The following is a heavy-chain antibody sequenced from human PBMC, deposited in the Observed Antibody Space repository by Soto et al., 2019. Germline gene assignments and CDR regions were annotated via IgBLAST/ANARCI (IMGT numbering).Heavy chain of an antibody. D-gene: IGHD2-2*01. J-gene: IGHJ6*02. CDR2: VKSKADGGTT. V-gene: IGHV3-15*07. CDR3: TTYTCSSNSCVMDV. CDR1: GISLNNAW. Sequence: EVYLVESGGGLVNPGGSLSLSCAASGISLNNAWMNWVRQAPGEGLEWVGRVKSKADGGTTDYAAPVKGRFTISKDDSKNTLYLQMYSLKTEDTAMYYCTTYTCSSNSCVMDVWGQGTSVIVSS.